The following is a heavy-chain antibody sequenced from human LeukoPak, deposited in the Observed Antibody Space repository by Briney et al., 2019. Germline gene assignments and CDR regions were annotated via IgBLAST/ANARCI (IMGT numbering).Heavy chain of an antibody. V-gene: IGHV4-34*01. D-gene: IGHD6-6*01. J-gene: IGHJ4*02. CDR2: INHSGST. CDR1: GGSFSGYY. Sequence: SETLSLTCAVYGGSFSGYYWSWIRQPPGKGLEWIGEINHSGSTNYNPSLKSRVTISVDTSKNQFSLKLSSVTAADTAVYYCGRGRGYIAARLYFDYWGQGTLVTVSS. CDR3: GRGRGYIAARLYFDY.